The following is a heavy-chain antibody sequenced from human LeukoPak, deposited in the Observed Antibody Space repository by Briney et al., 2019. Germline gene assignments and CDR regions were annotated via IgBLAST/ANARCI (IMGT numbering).Heavy chain of an antibody. CDR2: IIPIFGTQ. CDR3: ARGYWSYREGSRTIDY. CDR1: GGTLNSFV. Sequence: SSVNVSCKASGGTLNSFVISWVRQAPGQGRDWMGWIIPIFGTQNYAQNFQGRVTFTTDESTSTAHMELSSLSAEDTAVYYCARGYWSYREGSRTIDYWGQGTMVTVSS. V-gene: IGHV1-69*05. D-gene: IGHD3-10*01. J-gene: IGHJ4*02.